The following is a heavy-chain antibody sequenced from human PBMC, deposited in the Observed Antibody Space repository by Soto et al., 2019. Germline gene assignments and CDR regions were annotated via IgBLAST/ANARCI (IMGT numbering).Heavy chain of an antibody. J-gene: IGHJ4*02. CDR3: ARGGSPLERLGSR. CDR1: GYMFTDYF. Sequence: QVQVVQSGAEVKKPGASVNISCKASGYMFTDYFVHWVRQAPGQGLEWMGLIKPSGGDTIYAQNFQGRLTMTRDTSTSTVYMELSSLKFEDTAVYYCARGGSPLERLGSRWGQGTLVSVSS. D-gene: IGHD1-1*01. V-gene: IGHV1-46*01. CDR2: IKPSGGDT.